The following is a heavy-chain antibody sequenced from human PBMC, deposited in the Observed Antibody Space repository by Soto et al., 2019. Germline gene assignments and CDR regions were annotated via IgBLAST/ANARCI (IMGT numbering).Heavy chain of an antibody. D-gene: IGHD4-17*01. CDR2: IYYSGST. CDR3: ARSHSYGDYDYFDY. Sequence: QVQLQESGPGLVKPSETLSLTCTVSGGSISSYYWSWIRQPPGKGLEWIGYIYYSGSTNYNLSLKSRVTISVDTSKNQFSLKLSSVTAADTAVYYCARSHSYGDYDYFDYWGQGTLVTVSS. J-gene: IGHJ4*02. V-gene: IGHV4-59*08. CDR1: GGSISSYY.